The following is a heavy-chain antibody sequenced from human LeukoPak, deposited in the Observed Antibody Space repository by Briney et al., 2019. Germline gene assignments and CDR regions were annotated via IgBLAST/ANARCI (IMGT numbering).Heavy chain of an antibody. CDR3: VRDARARLLISSSWFSGWFDP. J-gene: IGHJ5*02. Sequence: GGSLRLSCIASGFTFSNYWMSWVRQAPGKGLEWVANIKQDGSEKFHVDSVKGRFNISRDNTKNSLYLQMNSLRAEDTAVYYCVRDARARLLISSSWFSGWFDPWGQGTLVTVSS. V-gene: IGHV3-7*01. CDR2: IKQDGSEK. D-gene: IGHD6-13*01. CDR1: GFTFSNYW.